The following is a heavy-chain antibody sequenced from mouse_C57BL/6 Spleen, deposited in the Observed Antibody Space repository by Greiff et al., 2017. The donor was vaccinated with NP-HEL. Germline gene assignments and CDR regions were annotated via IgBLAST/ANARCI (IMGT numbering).Heavy chain of an antibody. D-gene: IGHD6-5*01. CDR2: IDPENGDT. J-gene: IGHJ4*01. CDR1: GFNIKDDY. Sequence: VQLQQSGAELVRPGASVKLSCTASGFNIKDDYMHWVKQRPEQGLEWIGWIDPENGDTEYASKFQGKATITADTSSNTAYLQLSSLTSEDTAVYYCTTLYVVDYAMDYWGQGTSVTVSS. V-gene: IGHV14-4*01. CDR3: TTLYVVDYAMDY.